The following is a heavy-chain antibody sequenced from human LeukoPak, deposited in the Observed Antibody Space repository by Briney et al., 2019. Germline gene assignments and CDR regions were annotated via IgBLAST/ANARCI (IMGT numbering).Heavy chain of an antibody. V-gene: IGHV3-7*01. D-gene: IGHD6-13*01. J-gene: IGHJ4*02. CDR1: GFTFRSYW. CDR3: AKLGYNSWDFDY. CDR2: INQDVSQI. Sequence: PGGSLRLSCAASGFTFRSYWMSWVRQAPGKGLEWVATINQDVSQIKYVDSVKGRFTISRDNAQNSLYLQMNSLRDEDTAVYYCAKLGYNSWDFDYWGQGTVSPSPQ.